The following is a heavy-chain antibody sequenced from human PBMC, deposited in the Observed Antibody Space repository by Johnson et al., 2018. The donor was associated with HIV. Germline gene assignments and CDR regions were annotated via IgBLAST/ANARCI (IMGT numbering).Heavy chain of an antibody. CDR3: AMPSMGQGGPDAFDI. CDR2: ISYDGSSK. CDR1: GFTFSSYA. J-gene: IGHJ3*02. D-gene: IGHD3-10*01. Sequence: QMLLVESGGGVVQPGRSLRLSCAASGFTFSSYAMHWVRQAPGKGLEWVAVISYDGSSKYYADSVKGRFTISRDNSKNTLYRQMNSLRAEDTAVYYCAMPSMGQGGPDAFDIWGQGTMVTVSS. V-gene: IGHV3-30*03.